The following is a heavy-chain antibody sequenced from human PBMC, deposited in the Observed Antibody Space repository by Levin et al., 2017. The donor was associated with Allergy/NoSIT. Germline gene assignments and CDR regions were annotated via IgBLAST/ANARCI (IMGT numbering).Heavy chain of an antibody. CDR2: IYTSGST. Sequence: ETLSLTCAASGFIVSSYYMNWVRQAPGKGLEWLSIIYTSGSTYYTDSVKGRFTISRDNSENTVFLEMDSLRAEDTAVYYCAREPRAYYYGMDVWGQGTTVTVSS. CDR3: AREPRAYYYGMDV. J-gene: IGHJ6*02. CDR1: GFIVSSYY. V-gene: IGHV3-53*01.